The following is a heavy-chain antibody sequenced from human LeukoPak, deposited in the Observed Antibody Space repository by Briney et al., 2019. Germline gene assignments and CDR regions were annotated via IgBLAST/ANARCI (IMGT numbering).Heavy chain of an antibody. Sequence: ASVKVSCKASGYTFTGYYMHWVRQAPGQGLEWMGWINPNSGGTNYAQKFQGRVTMTRDTSISTAYMELSGLRSDDTAVYYCARAGNLYSSSWRYYFDYWGQGTLVTVSS. CDR1: GYTFTGYY. V-gene: IGHV1-2*02. D-gene: IGHD6-13*01. J-gene: IGHJ4*02. CDR2: INPNSGGT. CDR3: ARAGNLYSSSWRYYFDY.